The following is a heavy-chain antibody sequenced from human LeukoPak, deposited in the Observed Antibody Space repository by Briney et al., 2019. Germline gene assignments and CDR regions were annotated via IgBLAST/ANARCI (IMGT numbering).Heavy chain of an antibody. CDR2: INHSGST. D-gene: IGHD1-26*01. J-gene: IGHJ6*03. CDR1: GGSFSGYY. V-gene: IGHV4-34*01. Sequence: SETLSLTCAVYGGSFSGYYWSWIRQPPGKGLEWIGEINHSGSTNYNPSLQSRVTISVDTSKNQFSLKLSSVTAADTAVYYCARGRGSYYNYYYYIDVWGKGTTVTISS. CDR3: ARGRGSYYNYYYYIDV.